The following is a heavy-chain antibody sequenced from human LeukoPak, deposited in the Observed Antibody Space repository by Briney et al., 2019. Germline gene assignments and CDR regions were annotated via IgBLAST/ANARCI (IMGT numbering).Heavy chain of an antibody. J-gene: IGHJ4*02. CDR1: GVSISPYS. V-gene: IGHV4-59*08. Sequence: PSETLSLTCTVSGVSISPYSWSWVRQPPGKGLEWIWYIYYSGSTKYNPSLKSRDTISVDTSKNQFSLKLRSVTAADTAVYYCARRQTYVDYWGQGTLVTVSS. CDR2: IYYSGST. CDR3: ARRQTYVDY.